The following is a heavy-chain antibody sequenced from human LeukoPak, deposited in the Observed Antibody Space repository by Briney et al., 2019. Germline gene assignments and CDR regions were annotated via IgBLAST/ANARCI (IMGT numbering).Heavy chain of an antibody. V-gene: IGHV1-46*01. J-gene: IGHJ4*02. CDR2: IKPSGDST. CDR3: ARTVAGMYYFDY. Sequence: GASVKVSCKASGYRFTNYCMHWVRQAPGQGLEWMGMIKPSGDSTTYAQRFQGRVTVTRDTTTSTVYMELSSLRSEDTAVYYCARTVAGMYYFDYWGQGTLVTVSS. D-gene: IGHD6-19*01. CDR1: GYRFTNYC.